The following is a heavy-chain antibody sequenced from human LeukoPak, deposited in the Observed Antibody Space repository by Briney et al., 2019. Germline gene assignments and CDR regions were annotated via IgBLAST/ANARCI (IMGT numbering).Heavy chain of an antibody. CDR3: AREGGGFDF. CDR1: GGSISSHS. Sequence: SETLSLTCTVSGGSISSHSWSWIRQPAGKGLEWIGRIFTSGNTYYNPSLKSRVIMSVDTSKNQFSLRLSSVSAADTAVYYCAREGGGFDFWGQGTLVTVSS. J-gene: IGHJ4*02. D-gene: IGHD3-16*01. V-gene: IGHV4-4*07. CDR2: IFTSGNT.